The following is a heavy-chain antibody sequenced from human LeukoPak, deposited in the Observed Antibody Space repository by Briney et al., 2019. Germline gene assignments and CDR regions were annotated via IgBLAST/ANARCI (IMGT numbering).Heavy chain of an antibody. D-gene: IGHD1-26*01. CDR2: INSDGSST. J-gene: IGHJ5*02. V-gene: IGHV3-74*01. CDR1: GFTFSSYW. Sequence: GGSLRLSCAASGFTFSSYWMHWVRQAPGKGLVWVSRINSDGSSTSYADSVKGRFTISRDNAKNTLYLQMNSLRAEDTAVYYCARVALSGSQGMYNWFDPWGQGTLVTVSS. CDR3: ARVALSGSQGMYNWFDP.